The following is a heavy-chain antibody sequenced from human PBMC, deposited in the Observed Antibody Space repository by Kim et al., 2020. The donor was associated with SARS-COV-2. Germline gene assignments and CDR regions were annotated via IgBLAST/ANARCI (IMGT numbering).Heavy chain of an antibody. CDR3: AISGGYAYFDY. CDR1: GGTFSSYT. D-gene: IGHD5-12*01. CDR2: IIPILGIA. Sequence: SVKVSCKASGGTFSSYTISWVRQAPGQGLEWMGRIIPILGIANYAQKFQGRVTITADKSTSTAYMELSSLRAEDTAVYYCAISGGYAYFDYWGQGTLVTVSS. V-gene: IGHV1-69*02. J-gene: IGHJ4*02.